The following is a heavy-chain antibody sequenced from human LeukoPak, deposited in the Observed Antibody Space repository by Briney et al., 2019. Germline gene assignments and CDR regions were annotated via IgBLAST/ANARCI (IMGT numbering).Heavy chain of an antibody. Sequence: GGSLRLSCAASGFTFSSYWMHWVRQAPGKGLEWISYISTSTTTIYYANSVKGGFTISRDNAKKSLYLQMNSLRVEDTGVYYCASWGEGALDNWGQGTLVTVSS. CDR2: ISTSTTTI. V-gene: IGHV3-48*01. CDR1: GFTFSSYW. J-gene: IGHJ4*02. D-gene: IGHD1-26*01. CDR3: ASWGEGALDN.